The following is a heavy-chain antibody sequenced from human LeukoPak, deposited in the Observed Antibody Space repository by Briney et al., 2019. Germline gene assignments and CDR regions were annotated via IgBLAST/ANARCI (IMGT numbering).Heavy chain of an antibody. V-gene: IGHV3-11*01. Sequence: GGSLRLSCAASGFTFSDYYMSWIRQAPGKGLEWISYISNGGGTISYADSVKGRFTISRDNSKNTLYLQMNSLRAEDTAVYYCAKEDGAPYLSHFDYWGQGTLVTVSS. CDR1: GFTFSDYY. J-gene: IGHJ4*02. CDR3: AKEDGAPYLSHFDY. CDR2: ISNGGGTI. D-gene: IGHD3-10*01.